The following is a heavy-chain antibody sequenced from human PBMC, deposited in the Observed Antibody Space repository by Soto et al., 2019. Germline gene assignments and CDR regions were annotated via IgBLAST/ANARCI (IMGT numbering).Heavy chain of an antibody. CDR1: GGSFSGYY. CDR2: INHSGNT. V-gene: IGHV4-34*01. Sequence: QVQLQQWGAGLLKPSETLSLTCAVYGGSFSGYYWSWIRQPPGKGLEWIGEINHSGNTNYNPPLKSRVTISVDTSKNQCSLRLSSVTAADTAVYYCARGRTDGDIEVVPAASTIDYWGQGTLVTVSS. D-gene: IGHD2-2*01. CDR3: ARGRTDGDIEVVPAASTIDY. J-gene: IGHJ4*02.